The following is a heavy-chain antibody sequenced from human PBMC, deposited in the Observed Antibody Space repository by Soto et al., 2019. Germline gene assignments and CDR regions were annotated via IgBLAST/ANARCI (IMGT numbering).Heavy chain of an antibody. CDR3: AKGVAGPLTRNYFDY. Sequence: PGGSLRLSCAASGFTFDDYAMHWVRQAPGKGLEWVSGISWNSGSIAYADSVKGRFTISRDNAKNSLYLQMNSLRAEDTALYYCAKGVAGPLTRNYFDYWGQGTLVTVSS. CDR1: GFTFDDYA. V-gene: IGHV3-9*01. J-gene: IGHJ4*02. D-gene: IGHD6-19*01. CDR2: ISWNSGSI.